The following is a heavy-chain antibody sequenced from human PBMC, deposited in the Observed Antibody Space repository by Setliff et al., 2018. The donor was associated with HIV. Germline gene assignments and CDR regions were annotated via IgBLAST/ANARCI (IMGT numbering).Heavy chain of an antibody. CDR2: IYYSGST. CDR3: ARTKDCSSISCPETHHYYYMDV. V-gene: IGHV4-39*01. J-gene: IGHJ6*03. CDR1: GGSISTGYYY. Sequence: SETLSLTCTVSGGSISTGYYYWGWIRQPPGKGLEWIGSIYYSGSTYYNPSLKSRVTISVDTSKNQFSLKLSSVTAADTAVYYCARTKDCSSISCPETHHYYYMDVWGKGTTVTVSS. D-gene: IGHD2-2*01.